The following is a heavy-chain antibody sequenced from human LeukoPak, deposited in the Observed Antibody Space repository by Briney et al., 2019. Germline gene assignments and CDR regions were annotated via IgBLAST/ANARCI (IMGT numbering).Heavy chain of an antibody. D-gene: IGHD2-15*01. CDR3: ARGGDRYCSGGSCFPQHWYFDL. V-gene: IGHV4-61*10. J-gene: IGHJ2*01. CDR1: GGSISSGSYY. Sequence: SETLSLTCTVSGGSISSGSYYWSWIRQPAGKGLEWIGYIYYSENTNYNPSLKSRVTISVDTSKNQFSLKLSSVTAADTAVYYCARGGDRYCSGGSCFPQHWYFDLWGRGTLVTVSS. CDR2: IYYSENT.